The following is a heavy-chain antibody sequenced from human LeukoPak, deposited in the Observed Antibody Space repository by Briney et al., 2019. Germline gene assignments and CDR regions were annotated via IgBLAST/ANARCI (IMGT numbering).Heavy chain of an antibody. CDR2: IIPIFGTA. V-gene: IGHV1-69*06. CDR3: AREGYCSGGSCYSDYYYYMDV. Sequence: VKVSCKASGGTFSSYAISWVRQAPGQGLEWMGRIIPIFGTANYAQKFQGSVTITADKSTSTAYMELSSLRSEDTAVYYCAREGYCSGGSCYSDYYYYMDVWGKGTTVTVSS. D-gene: IGHD2-15*01. J-gene: IGHJ6*03. CDR1: GGTFSSYA.